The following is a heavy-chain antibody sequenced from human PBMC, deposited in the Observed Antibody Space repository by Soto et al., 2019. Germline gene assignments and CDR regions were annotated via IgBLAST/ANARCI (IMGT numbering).Heavy chain of an antibody. CDR3: ARGGYDTSGQTCIGWGPDC. D-gene: IGHD3-22*01. Sequence: HVQLQESGPGPVTPSQTLSLSCTVSGVSITSGSYYWTWVRQSPGKGLEWIGYRYYSGNTYYNPTLNGRATITVDTSINQFSLKLTSVTAADTAVYYCARGGYDTSGQTCIGWGPDCWGQGTLVTVSS. J-gene: IGHJ4*02. V-gene: IGHV4-30-4*01. CDR2: RYYSGNT. CDR1: GVSITSGSYY.